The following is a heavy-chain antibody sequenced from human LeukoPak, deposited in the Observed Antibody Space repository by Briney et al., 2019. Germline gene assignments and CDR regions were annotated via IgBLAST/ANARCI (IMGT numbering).Heavy chain of an antibody. CDR2: INHSGST. D-gene: IGHD6-13*01. CDR1: GGSFSGYY. Sequence: SETLSLTCAVYGGSFSGYYWSWIRQPPGKGLEWIGEINHSGSTNYNPSLKSRVTISVDTSKNQFSLNLSSVTAADTALYYCARGSRYKGQQLVLGLFDYWGQGTLVTVSS. CDR3: ARGSRYKGQQLVLGLFDY. J-gene: IGHJ4*02. V-gene: IGHV4-34*01.